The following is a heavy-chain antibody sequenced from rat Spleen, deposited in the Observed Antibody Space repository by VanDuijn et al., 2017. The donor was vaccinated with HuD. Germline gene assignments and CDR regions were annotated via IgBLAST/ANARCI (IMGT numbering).Heavy chain of an antibody. CDR3: ARHGYTRYYFDY. CDR2: IIYDGSST. D-gene: IGHD1-9*01. CDR1: GFSFSNYY. Sequence: EVQLVESGGGLVQPGRSMKLSCAALGFSFSNYYMAWVRQAPTKGLEWVATIIYDGSSTYYRDSVKGRFTISRDNAKSILYLQMDSLRSEDTASYYCARHGYTRYYFDYWGQGVMVTVSS. J-gene: IGHJ2*01. V-gene: IGHV5-7*01.